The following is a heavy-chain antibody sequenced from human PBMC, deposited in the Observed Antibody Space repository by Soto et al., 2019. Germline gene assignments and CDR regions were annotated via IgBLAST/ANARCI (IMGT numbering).Heavy chain of an antibody. V-gene: IGHV5-51*01. J-gene: IGHJ6*02. CDR3: ASLISVRRNYYYGMDV. CDR1: GYSFTSYW. Sequence: GESLKISCKGSGYSFTSYWIGWVRQMPGKGLEWMGIIYPGDSDTRYSPSFQGQVTISADKSISTAYLQWSSLKASDTAMYYCASLISVRRNYYYGMDVWGQGTTVTVSS. CDR2: IYPGDSDT. D-gene: IGHD3-10*01.